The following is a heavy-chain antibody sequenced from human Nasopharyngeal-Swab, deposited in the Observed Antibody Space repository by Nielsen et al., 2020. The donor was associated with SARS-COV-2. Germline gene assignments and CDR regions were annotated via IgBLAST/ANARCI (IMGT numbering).Heavy chain of an antibody. Sequence: ESLKISCAASGFTFSSYSMNWVRQAPGKGLEWIGSIYHSGSTYYNPSLKSRVTISVDTSKNQFSLKLSSVTAADTAVYYCARSGPFRLPKLDNWFDPWGQGTLVTVSS. J-gene: IGHJ5*02. D-gene: IGHD2-15*01. CDR1: GFTFSSYS. CDR2: IYHSGST. V-gene: IGHV4-38-2*01. CDR3: ARSGPFRLPKLDNWFDP.